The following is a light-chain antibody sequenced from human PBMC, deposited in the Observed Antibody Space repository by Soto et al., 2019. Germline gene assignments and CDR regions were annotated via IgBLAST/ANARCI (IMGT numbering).Light chain of an antibody. CDR1: QGISRY. CDR2: AAS. CDR3: QQINSYPPAVT. V-gene: IGKV1-9*01. Sequence: DIQLTQSPSFLSASVGDRVTITCRASQGISRYLAWYQQKPRKAPKLLIYAASTLQSGVPSRFSGSRSGTEFTLTISSLQPEDFATYYCQQINSYPPAVTFGGGSKVEIK. J-gene: IGKJ4*01.